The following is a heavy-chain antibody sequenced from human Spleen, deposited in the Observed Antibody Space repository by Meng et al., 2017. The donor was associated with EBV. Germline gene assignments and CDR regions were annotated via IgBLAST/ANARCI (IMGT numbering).Heavy chain of an antibody. D-gene: IGHD4-17*01. CDR2: INHSGST. CDR3: ARGSGDYLKLDCFDP. Sequence: VQQAQWGVGLLKHAETLSLTCAVKGGSFSGYYWSWIRQPPGKGLEWIGEINHSGSTSYNPSLKSRVTVSVDTSKNQFSLNLTSVTAADTAIYYCARGSGDYLKLDCFDPWGQGALVTVSS. CDR1: GGSFSGYY. J-gene: IGHJ5*02. V-gene: IGHV4-34*01.